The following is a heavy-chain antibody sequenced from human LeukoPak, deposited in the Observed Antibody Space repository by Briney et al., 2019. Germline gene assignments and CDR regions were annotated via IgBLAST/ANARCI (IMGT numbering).Heavy chain of an antibody. J-gene: IGHJ4*02. Sequence: PGGSLRLSCAASGFTFDDYGMSWVRQAPGKGLEWVSGINWNGGSTGYADSVKGRFTISRDNAKNSLYLQMNSLRAEDTAVYYCARGGGGATGFGYWGQGTLVTVSS. CDR3: ARGGGGATGFGY. CDR2: INWNGGST. V-gene: IGHV3-20*04. D-gene: IGHD5-12*01. CDR1: GFTFDDYG.